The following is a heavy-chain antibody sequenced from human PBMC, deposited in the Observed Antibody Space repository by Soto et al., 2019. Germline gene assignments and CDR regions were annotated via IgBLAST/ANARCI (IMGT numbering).Heavy chain of an antibody. Sequence: SETLSLICTVSGGSISSYYWSWIRQPPGKGLEWIGYIYDSGSTDYNPSLKSRVTISVDTSKNQFSLKLTSVTAADTAVYYCAAPPRYWGQGTLVTVSS. CDR1: GGSISSYY. J-gene: IGHJ4*02. V-gene: IGHV4-59*01. CDR3: AAPPRY. CDR2: IYDSGST. D-gene: IGHD6-6*01.